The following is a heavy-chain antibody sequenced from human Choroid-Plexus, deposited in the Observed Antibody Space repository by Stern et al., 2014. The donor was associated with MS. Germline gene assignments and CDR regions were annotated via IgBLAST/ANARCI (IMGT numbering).Heavy chain of an antibody. CDR3: AKDRQYLTYFFDH. J-gene: IGHJ5*02. CDR2: VSYDGSNK. V-gene: IGHV3-30*18. CDR1: GFTLGSCA. D-gene: IGHD2/OR15-2a*01. Sequence: GQLVQSGGGVVQPGRPLRLSCVASGFTLGSCAMHWVRQAPGKGLEWAAGVSYDGSNKYYADSVKGRFTISRDNSQNTLYMQMSSLRPEDTAVYYCAKDRQYLTYFFDHWGQGSLVTVSS.